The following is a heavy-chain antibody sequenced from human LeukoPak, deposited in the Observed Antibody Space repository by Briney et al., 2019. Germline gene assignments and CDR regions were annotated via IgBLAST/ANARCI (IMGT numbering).Heavy chain of an antibody. Sequence: GGSLRLSCAASGFTFSSYAMSWVRQAPGKGLEWVSAISGSGGTTYYADSVKGRFTISRDNSKNTLYLQMNSLRAEDTAVYYCARDRTSSGYSDYWGQGTLVTVSS. D-gene: IGHD3-22*01. V-gene: IGHV3-23*01. CDR2: ISGSGGTT. CDR3: ARDRTSSGYSDY. J-gene: IGHJ4*02. CDR1: GFTFSSYA.